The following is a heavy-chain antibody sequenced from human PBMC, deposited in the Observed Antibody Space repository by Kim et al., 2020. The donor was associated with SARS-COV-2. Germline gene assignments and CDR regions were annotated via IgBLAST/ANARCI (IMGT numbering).Heavy chain of an antibody. CDR3: AKEPLALPQISY. D-gene: IGHD1-26*01. Sequence: YYADAVKGRFTIARDNSKNTLYLQMNSLRAEDTAVYYCAKEPLALPQISYWGQGTLVTVSS. V-gene: IGHV3-23*01. J-gene: IGHJ4*02.